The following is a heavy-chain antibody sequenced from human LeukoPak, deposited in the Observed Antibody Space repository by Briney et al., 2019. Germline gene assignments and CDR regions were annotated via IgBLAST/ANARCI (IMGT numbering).Heavy chain of an antibody. V-gene: IGHV3-33*01. CDR3: ARESAPYYYGSGSYYPPDFDY. CDR1: GFTFSSYG. J-gene: IGHJ4*02. Sequence: GGSLRLSCAASGFTFSSYGMHWVRQAPGEGLEWVAVIWYDGSNKYYADSVKGRFTISRNNSKNTLYLQMNSLRAEDTAVYYCARESAPYYYGSGSYYPPDFDYWGQGTLVTVPS. D-gene: IGHD3-10*01. CDR2: IWYDGSNK.